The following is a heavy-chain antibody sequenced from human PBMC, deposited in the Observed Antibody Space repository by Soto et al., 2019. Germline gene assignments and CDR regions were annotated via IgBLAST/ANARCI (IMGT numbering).Heavy chain of an antibody. CDR3: ARAVNYGGNPPWDY. CDR2: IIPIFGTA. Sequence: ASVKVSCKASGGTFSSYAISWVREAPGQGLEWMGGIIPIFGTANYAQKFQGRVTITADESTSTAYMELSSLRSEDTAVCYCARAVNYGGNPPWDYWGQGTLVTVSS. CDR1: GGTFSSYA. D-gene: IGHD4-17*01. V-gene: IGHV1-69*13. J-gene: IGHJ4*02.